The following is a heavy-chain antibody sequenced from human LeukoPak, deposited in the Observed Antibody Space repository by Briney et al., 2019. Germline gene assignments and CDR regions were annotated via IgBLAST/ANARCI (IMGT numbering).Heavy chain of an antibody. CDR3: AKDIADEREVLSVRGAFDI. Sequence: GGSLRLSCAASGFTFSSYAMSWVRQAPGKGLEWVSAISGSGGSTYYADSAKGRFTISRDNSKNTLYLQMNSLRTEDTAVYYCAKDIADEREVLSVRGAFDIWGQGTMVTVSS. V-gene: IGHV3-23*01. D-gene: IGHD1-26*01. CDR2: ISGSGGST. CDR1: GFTFSSYA. J-gene: IGHJ3*02.